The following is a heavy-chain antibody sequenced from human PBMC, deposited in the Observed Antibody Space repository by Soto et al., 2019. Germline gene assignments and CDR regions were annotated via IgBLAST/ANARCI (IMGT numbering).Heavy chain of an antibody. V-gene: IGHV4-34*01. CDR1: GGSFSGYY. J-gene: IGHJ4*02. CDR2: INHSGST. Sequence: SETLSLTCAVYGGSFSGYYWGWIRQPPGKGLEWIGEINHSGSTNYNPSLKSRVTISVDTSKNQFSLKLSSVTAADTAVYYCARREGYSSSWYYFDYWGQGTLVTVSS. D-gene: IGHD6-13*01. CDR3: ARREGYSSSWYYFDY.